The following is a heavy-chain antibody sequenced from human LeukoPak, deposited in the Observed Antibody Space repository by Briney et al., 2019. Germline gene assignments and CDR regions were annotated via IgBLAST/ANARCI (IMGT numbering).Heavy chain of an antibody. D-gene: IGHD3-22*01. CDR3: ARDPAHSSGPFDC. V-gene: IGHV3-11*05. Sequence: PGGSLRLSCAASGFTFRDYYMSWIRQAPGKGLEWVSYISSRSDYTNYADSVKGRFTISRDNAKNSLYLQMNSLRAEDTAVYYCARDPAHSSGPFDCWGQGTLVTVSS. CDR2: ISSRSDYT. CDR1: GFTFRDYY. J-gene: IGHJ4*02.